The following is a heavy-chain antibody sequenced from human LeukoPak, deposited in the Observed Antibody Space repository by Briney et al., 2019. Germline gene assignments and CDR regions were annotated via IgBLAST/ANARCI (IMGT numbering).Heavy chain of an antibody. J-gene: IGHJ4*02. V-gene: IGHV4-39*07. Sequence: SETLSLTCTVSGGSISSSSYYWGWIRQPPGKGLEWIGSIYYSGSTYYNPSLKSRVTISVDTSKNQFSLKLSSVTAADTAVYYCARDKGSGWYRGDYFDYWGQGTLVTVSS. CDR2: IYYSGST. D-gene: IGHD6-19*01. CDR1: GGSISSSSYY. CDR3: ARDKGSGWYRGDYFDY.